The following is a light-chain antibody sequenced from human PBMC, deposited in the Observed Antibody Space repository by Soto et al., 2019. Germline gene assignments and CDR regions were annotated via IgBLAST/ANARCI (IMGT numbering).Light chain of an antibody. Sequence: QAVVTQEPSLTVSPGGTGTLTCGSSTGAVTSTHYPYWFQQKPGQAPRTLIFDTSNKHSWTPARFSGSLLGPQAALTLSGAQPEDEAEYYCLLSYSGPRGPRVVFGGGTKLTVL. CDR1: TGAVTSTHY. V-gene: IGLV7-46*01. J-gene: IGLJ2*01. CDR2: DTS. CDR3: LLSYSGPRGPRVV.